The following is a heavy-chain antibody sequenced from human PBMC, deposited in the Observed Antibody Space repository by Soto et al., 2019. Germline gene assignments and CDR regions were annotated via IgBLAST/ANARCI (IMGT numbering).Heavy chain of an antibody. CDR2: ISYDGSNK. D-gene: IGHD2-2*01. J-gene: IGHJ4*02. CDR1: GFTFSSYA. CDR3: GRCSSTSCHLGADY. V-gene: IGHV3-30-3*01. Sequence: QVQLVESGGGVVQPGRSLRLSCEASGFTFSSYAMHWVHQAPGKGLEWVALISYDGSNKYYADSVKGRFTISRDNSKNTLYLQMNSLRTDDTAVYYCGRCSSTSCHLGADYWGQGTLVAVSS.